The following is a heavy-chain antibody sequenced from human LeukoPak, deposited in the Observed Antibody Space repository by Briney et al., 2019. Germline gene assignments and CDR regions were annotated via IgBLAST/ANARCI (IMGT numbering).Heavy chain of an antibody. CDR1: GFAVSGTY. CDR2: INHSGST. CDR3: ARGYYDILTGYYDYYFDY. V-gene: IGHV4-34*01. J-gene: IGHJ4*02. Sequence: PGGSLRLSCAASGFAVSGTYMNWVRQPPGKGLEWIGEINHSGSTNYNPSLKSRVTISVDTSKNQFSLKLSSVTAADTAVYYCARGYYDILTGYYDYYFDYWGQGTLVTVSS. D-gene: IGHD3-9*01.